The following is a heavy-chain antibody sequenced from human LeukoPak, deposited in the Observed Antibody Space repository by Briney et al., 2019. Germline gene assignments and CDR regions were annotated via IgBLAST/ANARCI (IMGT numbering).Heavy chain of an antibody. CDR1: GYTFTSYY. CDR3: ARCRIFGDPDNDAFDI. V-gene: IGHV1-2*02. J-gene: IGHJ3*02. D-gene: IGHD2/OR15-2a*01. Sequence: ASVKVSCKASGYTFTSYYMHWVRQAPGQGLEWMGWINPNSGGTNYAQKFQGRVTMTRDTSISTAYMELSRLRSDDTAVYYCARCRIFGDPDNDAFDIWGQGTMVTVSS. CDR2: INPNSGGT.